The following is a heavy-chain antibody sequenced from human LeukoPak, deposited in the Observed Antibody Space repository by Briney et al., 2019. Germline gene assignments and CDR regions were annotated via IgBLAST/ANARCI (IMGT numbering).Heavy chain of an antibody. J-gene: IGHJ4*02. Sequence: KTSETLSLTCAVSGYSISSGYYWGWIRQPPGKGLEWIGSIYHSGNTYYNPSLKSRVTISVDTSKNQFSLKLSSVTAADTAVYYCARPQGPYCSSTSCYVDYWCQGTLVTVSS. CDR2: IYHSGNT. CDR3: ARPQGPYCSSTSCYVDY. D-gene: IGHD2-2*01. V-gene: IGHV4-38-2*01. CDR1: GYSISSGYY.